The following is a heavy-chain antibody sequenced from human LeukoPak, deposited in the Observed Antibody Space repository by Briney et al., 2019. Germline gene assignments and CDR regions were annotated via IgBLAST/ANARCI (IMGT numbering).Heavy chain of an antibody. CDR2: IYYSGST. CDR1: GGSFSGYY. V-gene: IGHV4-39*01. J-gene: IGHJ4*02. Sequence: PSETLSLTCAVYGGSFSGYYWGWIRQPPGKGLEWIGSIYYSGSTYYNPSLKSRVTISVDTSKNQFSLKLSSVTAADTAVYYCARLGYCSSTSCRPTHFDYWGQGTLVTVSS. D-gene: IGHD2-2*01. CDR3: ARLGYCSSTSCRPTHFDY.